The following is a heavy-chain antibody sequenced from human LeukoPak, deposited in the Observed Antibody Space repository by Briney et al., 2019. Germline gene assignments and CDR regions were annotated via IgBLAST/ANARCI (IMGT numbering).Heavy chain of an antibody. D-gene: IGHD2-2*01. CDR2: FYVSGST. V-gene: IGHV4-4*07. Sequence: SETLSLTCTVSGGSISSYYWSWIRQPAGKGLEWIGRFYVSGSTNYNPSLQSRVTISVDTSKNQFSLKLTSVTAADTAVYYCAVGNCPTTSCYPGVAFDIWGQGTMVTVSS. CDR3: AVGNCPTTSCYPGVAFDI. J-gene: IGHJ3*02. CDR1: GGSISSYY.